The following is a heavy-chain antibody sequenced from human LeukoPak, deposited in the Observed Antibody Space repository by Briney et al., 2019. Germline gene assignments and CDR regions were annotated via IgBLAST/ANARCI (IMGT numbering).Heavy chain of an antibody. Sequence: GGSLRLSCAASGFTFSSYWMTWVRQTPGRGLEWVANIKHDGSEDYFVDSVKGRFTISRDNAENSLHLQMSSLRAEDTAVYYCARSANYGGHAFFDYWGQGILVIVSS. CDR2: IKHDGSED. CDR3: ARSANYGGHAFFDY. D-gene: IGHD4/OR15-4a*01. CDR1: GFTFSSYW. J-gene: IGHJ4*02. V-gene: IGHV3-7*01.